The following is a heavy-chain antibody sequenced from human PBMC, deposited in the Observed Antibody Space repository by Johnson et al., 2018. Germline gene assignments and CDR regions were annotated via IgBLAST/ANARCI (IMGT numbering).Heavy chain of an antibody. V-gene: IGHV3-53*02. Sequence: EVQLVETGGGLIQPGGSLRLSCAASGFTVSSNYMSWVRQAPGKGLEWVSVIYSGGSTYYADSVKGRFTISRDNSKNTLYLQMNSLRAEDTDVYYCARDGLSTYDAFDIWGQGTMVPVSS. CDR2: IYSGGST. D-gene: IGHD2/OR15-2a*01. CDR1: GFTVSSNY. CDR3: ARDGLSTYDAFDI. J-gene: IGHJ3*02.